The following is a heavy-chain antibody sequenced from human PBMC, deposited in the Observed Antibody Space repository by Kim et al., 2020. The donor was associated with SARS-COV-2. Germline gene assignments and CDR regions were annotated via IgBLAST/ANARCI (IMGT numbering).Heavy chain of an antibody. V-gene: IGHV3-48*03. D-gene: IGHD1-7*01. CDR3: ARGNSEDY. CDR1: VFTFSNYE. CDR2: ISSSGTTI. Sequence: GGSLRLSCAASVFTFSNYEMNWVRQAPGKGLEWVSYISSSGTTIFYTDSVKGRFTISRDNAQSSLFLQMNSLRGEDTAVYYCARGNSEDYWGQGTLVTVSS. J-gene: IGHJ4*02.